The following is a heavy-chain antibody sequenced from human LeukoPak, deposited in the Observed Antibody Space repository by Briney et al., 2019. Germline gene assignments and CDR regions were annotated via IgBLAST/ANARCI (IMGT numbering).Heavy chain of an antibody. Sequence: GGSLRLSCAASGFSFSTFWMSWVRQAPGKGLEWVANTKGDDSEKYYVESVQGRFTISRDNAKNSLYLHMNSLRGEDTALYYCARSGYSYALDHWGQGSLVVVSS. D-gene: IGHD5-18*01. CDR2: TKGDDSEK. CDR3: ARSGYSYALDH. V-gene: IGHV3-7*01. J-gene: IGHJ1*01. CDR1: GFSFSTFW.